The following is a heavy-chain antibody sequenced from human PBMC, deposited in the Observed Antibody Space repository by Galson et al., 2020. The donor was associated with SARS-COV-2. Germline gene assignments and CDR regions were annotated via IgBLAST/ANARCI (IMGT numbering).Heavy chain of an antibody. D-gene: IGHD6-19*01. V-gene: IGHV3-7*01. CDR3: SREGWQGGY. J-gene: IGHJ4*02. CDR1: GFTFNDFW. CDR2: IKGDGSET. Sequence: SGGSLRLSCEVSGFTFNDFWMSWFRQAPGKGLEWVANIKGDGSETNYADFVKGRFSISRDNAANSLYLQMNSLRVEDSAVYYCSREGWQGGYWGQGTRVTVSS.